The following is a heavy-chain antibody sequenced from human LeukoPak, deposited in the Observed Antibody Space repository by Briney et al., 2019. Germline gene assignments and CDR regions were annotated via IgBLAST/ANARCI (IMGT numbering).Heavy chain of an antibody. CDR1: GGSISNYY. CDR2: IYTSGTI. D-gene: IGHD2-15*01. V-gene: IGHV4-4*07. Sequence: PSETLSLTCTVSGGSISNYYWSWIRQPAGTALEWIGRIYTSGTITYNPSLKSRATISVDTSKNQFSLKLSSVTAADTAVYYCARSARRIPLRYWGQGTLVTVSS. CDR3: ARSARRIPLRY. J-gene: IGHJ4*02.